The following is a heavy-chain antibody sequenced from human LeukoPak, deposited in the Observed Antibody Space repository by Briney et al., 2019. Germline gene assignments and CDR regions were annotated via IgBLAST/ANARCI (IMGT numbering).Heavy chain of an antibody. Sequence: PGGSLRLSCAASGFPFSSYAMTWVRQAPGKGLEWVSAISGSGGSTYYADSVKGRFTISRDNSKNTLYLQMNSLRAEDTAVYYCAKTAMDYYDFWSGHNWFDPWGQGTLVTASS. J-gene: IGHJ5*02. CDR1: GFPFSSYA. CDR3: AKTAMDYYDFWSGHNWFDP. V-gene: IGHV3-23*01. CDR2: ISGSGGST. D-gene: IGHD3-3*01.